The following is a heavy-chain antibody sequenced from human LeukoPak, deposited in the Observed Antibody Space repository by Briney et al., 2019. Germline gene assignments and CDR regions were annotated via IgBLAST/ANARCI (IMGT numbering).Heavy chain of an antibody. J-gene: IGHJ4*02. V-gene: IGHV3-30*04. D-gene: IGHD3-10*01. CDR2: ISYDGSNE. CDR1: GFTFGSYA. Sequence: PGRSLRLSCAASGFTFGSYAMHCVRQAPGKGLEWVAVISYDGSNEYYADSVKGRFTMSRDNSKNTLYLKMNRLRAADTAVYYCARGDTMVRGVISGYWGQGTLVTVSS. CDR3: ARGDTMVRGVISGY.